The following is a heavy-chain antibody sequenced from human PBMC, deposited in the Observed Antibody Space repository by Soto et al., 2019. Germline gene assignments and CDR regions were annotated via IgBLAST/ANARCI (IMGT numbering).Heavy chain of an antibody. V-gene: IGHV1-69*12. D-gene: IGHD4-4*01. CDR2: IIPIFGTA. CDR3: ARDQGVTTRSRSSPTTKYYYYYGMDV. J-gene: IGHJ6*02. Sequence: QVQLVQSGAEVKKPGSSVKVSCKASGGTFSSYAISWVRQAPGQGLEWMGGIIPIFGTANYAQKFQGRVTITADESTSTAYMELSSLRSEDTALYYCARDQGVTTRSRSSPTTKYYYYYGMDVWGQGTTVTVSS. CDR1: GGTFSSYA.